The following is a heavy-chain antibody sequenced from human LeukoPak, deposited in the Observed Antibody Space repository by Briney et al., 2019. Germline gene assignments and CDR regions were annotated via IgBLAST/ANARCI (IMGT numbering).Heavy chain of an antibody. CDR2: INPSGGST. J-gene: IGHJ6*02. CDR1: GYTFSSFY. Sequence: ASVKVSCKASGYTFSSFYMHWVRQAPGQGLEWMGIINPSGGSTRYAQKFQGRVTMTRDTSTSTVYMELGSLRSEDTAVYYCARDRGAAAGHYYYYGMDVWGQGTTVTVSS. CDR3: ARDRGAAAGHYYYYGMDV. V-gene: IGHV1-46*01. D-gene: IGHD6-13*01.